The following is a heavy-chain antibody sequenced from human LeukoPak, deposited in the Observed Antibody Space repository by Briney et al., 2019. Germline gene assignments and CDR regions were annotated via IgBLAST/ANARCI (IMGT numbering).Heavy chain of an antibody. D-gene: IGHD3-22*01. V-gene: IGHV4-4*07. Sequence: SETLSLTCTVSGGSISSYYWSWIRQPAGKGLEWIGRIYTSGSTNYNPSLKSRVTMSVDTSKNQFSLKLSSVTAADTAVYYCARGSYYYDSSGYYYYTYWGQGTLVTVSS. CDR1: GGSISSYY. J-gene: IGHJ4*02. CDR3: ARGSYYYDSSGYYYYTY. CDR2: IYTSGST.